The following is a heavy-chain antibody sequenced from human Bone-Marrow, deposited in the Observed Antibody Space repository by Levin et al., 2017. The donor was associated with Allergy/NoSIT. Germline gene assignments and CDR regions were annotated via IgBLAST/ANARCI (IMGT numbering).Heavy chain of an antibody. D-gene: IGHD2-15*01. J-gene: IGHJ3*02. CDR3: VKVAVAAATWNGFDI. Sequence: PGESLKISCAATGFTFSFYAIHWVRQAPGKGLEWVAVISYDGSNDHYTESVKGRFTISRDNSKNTLYLQMNSLRAEDTAVYYCVKVAVAAATWNGFDIWGQGTMVTVSS. V-gene: IGHV3-30-3*01. CDR2: ISYDGSND. CDR1: GFTFSFYA.